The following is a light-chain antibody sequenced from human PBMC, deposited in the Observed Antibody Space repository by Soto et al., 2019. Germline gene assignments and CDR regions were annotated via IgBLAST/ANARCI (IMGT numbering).Light chain of an antibody. Sequence: DIQMTQYTSTLSGSLGDRVTITWRASQTISSWLAWYQQKPGKAPKLLIYKASTLKSGVPSRFSGGGSGTAFTLTTSSLQPDDFATYYCHQYDSYPRTFSQGAKVAIK. CDR1: QTISSW. CDR2: KAS. J-gene: IGKJ1*01. V-gene: IGKV1-5*03. CDR3: HQYDSYPRT.